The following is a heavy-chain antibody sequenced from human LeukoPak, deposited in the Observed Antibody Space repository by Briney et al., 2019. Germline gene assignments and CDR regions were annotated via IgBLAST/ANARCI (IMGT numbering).Heavy chain of an antibody. CDR2: INHSGST. J-gene: IGHJ4*02. V-gene: IGHV4-34*01. Sequence: SETLSLTCAVYGGSFSGYYWSWIRQPPGKGLEWIGEINHSGSTNYNPSLKSRVTISVDTSKNQFSLKLSSVTAADTAVYYCAAQRWLQFWGQGTLVTVSS. D-gene: IGHD5-12*01. CDR1: GGSFSGYY. CDR3: AAQRWLQF.